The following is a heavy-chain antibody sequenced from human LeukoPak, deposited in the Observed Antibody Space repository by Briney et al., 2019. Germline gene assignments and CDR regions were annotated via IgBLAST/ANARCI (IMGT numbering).Heavy chain of an antibody. Sequence: GGSLRLSCTASGFPFSDYAMNWVRQAPGEGLEWVANIKEDGSERYYVDSVKGRFTISRDNAKNSLYLQMNSLRAEDTAVYYCAREKTFDYWGQGTLVTVSS. CDR3: AREKTFDY. V-gene: IGHV3-7*01. CDR1: GFPFSDYA. J-gene: IGHJ4*02. CDR2: IKEDGSER.